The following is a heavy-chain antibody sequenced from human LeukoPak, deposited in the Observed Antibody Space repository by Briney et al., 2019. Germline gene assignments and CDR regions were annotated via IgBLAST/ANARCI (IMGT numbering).Heavy chain of an antibody. CDR2: IHYSGST. Sequence: PSETLSLTCAVYGGSFSGYYWSWIRQPPGKGLEWIGSIHYSGSTYYNPSLKSRVTISVDTSKNQFSLRLSSVAAADTAVYYCATDYGDYFFDYWGQGTLVSVSS. CDR1: GGSFSGYY. D-gene: IGHD4-17*01. J-gene: IGHJ4*02. V-gene: IGHV4-34*01. CDR3: ATDYGDYFFDY.